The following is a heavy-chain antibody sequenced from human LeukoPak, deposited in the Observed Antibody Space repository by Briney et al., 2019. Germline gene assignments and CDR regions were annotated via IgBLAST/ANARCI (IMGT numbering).Heavy chain of an antibody. D-gene: IGHD1-14*01. J-gene: IGHJ3*02. CDR2: IYYSGST. V-gene: IGHV4-59*08. CDR1: GGSISSYY. CDR3: ARRGPSAGDAFDI. Sequence: PSETLSLTCTVSGGSISSYYWSWIRQPPGKGLEWIGYIYYSGSTNYNPSLKSRVTISVDTSKNQFSLKLSSVTAADTAVYYCARRGPSAGDAFDIWGQGTMVTVSS.